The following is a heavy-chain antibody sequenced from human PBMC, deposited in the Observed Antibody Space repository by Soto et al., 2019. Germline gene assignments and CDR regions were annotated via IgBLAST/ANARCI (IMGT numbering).Heavy chain of an antibody. CDR1: GGSISSGGYY. V-gene: IGHV4-31*11. J-gene: IGHJ4*02. CDR2: IYYSGST. Sequence: SETLSLTCAVSGGSISSGGYYWSWIRQHPGKGLEWIGYIYYSGSTYYNPSLKSRVTISVDTSKNQFSLKLSSVTAADTAVYYCARRYSSSYYYFDYWGQGTLVTVSS. D-gene: IGHD6-13*01. CDR3: ARRYSSSYYYFDY.